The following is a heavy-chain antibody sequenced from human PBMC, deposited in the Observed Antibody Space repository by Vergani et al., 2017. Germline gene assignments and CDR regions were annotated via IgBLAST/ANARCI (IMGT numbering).Heavy chain of an antibody. CDR1: GYTFTGCY. D-gene: IGHD3-22*01. V-gene: IGHV1-2*04. CDR3: ARERRWYDSMSYGMDV. Sequence: QVQLVQSGAEVKKPGASVKVSCKASGYTFTGCYMHWVRQAPGQGLEWMGWINPNSGGTNYAQKFQGWVTMTRDTSISTAYMELSRLRSDDTAVYYCARERRWYDSMSYGMDVWGQGTTVTVSS. J-gene: IGHJ6*02. CDR2: INPNSGGT.